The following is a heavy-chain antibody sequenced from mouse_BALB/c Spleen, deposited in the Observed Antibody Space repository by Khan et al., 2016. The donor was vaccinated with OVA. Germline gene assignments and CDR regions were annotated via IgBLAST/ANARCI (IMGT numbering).Heavy chain of an antibody. V-gene: IGHV3-1*02. CDR2: INYNGST. CDR3: ARDGYYFDY. D-gene: IGHD2-3*01. J-gene: IGHJ2*01. CDR1: GYSITSGYS. Sequence: VQLKESGPYLEKPSQSLSLTCAVSGYSITSGYSWHWIRQFPGNKLEWMGYINYNGSTNYNPSLKSRFSITRDTSKNQFFRQVNSVTAEDTATYYCARDGYYFDYWGQGTTLTVSS.